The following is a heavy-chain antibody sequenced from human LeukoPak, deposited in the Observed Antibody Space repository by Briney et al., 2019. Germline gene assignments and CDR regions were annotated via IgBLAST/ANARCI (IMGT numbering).Heavy chain of an antibody. CDR1: GFTFSSYG. V-gene: IGHV3-30*18. CDR2: ISYDGSNK. Sequence: GGSLRLSCAASGFTFSSYGMHWVRQAPGKGLEWVAVISYDGSNKYYADSVKGRFTISRDNSKNTLYLQMNSLRAEDTAVYYCAKDTATLFYYYGMDVWGQGTTVTVSS. CDR3: AKDTATLFYYYGMDV. J-gene: IGHJ6*02.